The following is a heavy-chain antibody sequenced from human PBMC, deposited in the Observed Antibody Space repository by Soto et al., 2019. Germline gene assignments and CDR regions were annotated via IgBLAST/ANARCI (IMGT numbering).Heavy chain of an antibody. CDR1: GGAINSYY. CDR2: IYSSGST. V-gene: IGHV4-4*07. CDR3: ARGQRFSDWFDP. Sequence: PLEILSLTCTVSGGAINSYYWTWIRQPAGKGLEWIGRIYSSGSTKYNPSLQSRVTMSLDTSKNQFSLRLTSVTAADTAVYYCARGQRFSDWFDPWGQGTLVTVSS. D-gene: IGHD3-3*01. J-gene: IGHJ5*02.